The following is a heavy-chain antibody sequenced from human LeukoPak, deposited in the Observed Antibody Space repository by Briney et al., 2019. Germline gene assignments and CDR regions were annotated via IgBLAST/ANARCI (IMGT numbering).Heavy chain of an antibody. Sequence: SETLSLTCAVYGVSFSGYYWSWIRQPPGKGLEWIGEINHSGSTNYDPSLKSRVTISVDTSKNQFSLKLSSVTAADTAVYYCARSRSGLRYFDWLEAFDYWGQGTLVTVSS. J-gene: IGHJ4*02. CDR3: ARSRSGLRYFDWLEAFDY. CDR2: INHSGST. V-gene: IGHV4-34*01. CDR1: GVSFSGYY. D-gene: IGHD3-9*01.